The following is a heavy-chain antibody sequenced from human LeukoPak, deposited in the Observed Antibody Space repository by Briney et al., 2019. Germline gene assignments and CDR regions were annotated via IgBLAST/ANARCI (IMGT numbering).Heavy chain of an antibody. CDR2: IYYSGST. V-gene: IGHV4-39*07. Sequence: SETLSLTCTVSGGSISSSSYYWGWIRQPPGKGLEWIGSIYYSGSTYYNPSLKSRVTISVDTSKNQFSLKLSSVTAADTAVYYCARGIRGYSYKNWFDPWGQGTLVTVSA. J-gene: IGHJ5*02. D-gene: IGHD5-18*01. CDR1: GGSISSSSYY. CDR3: ARGIRGYSYKNWFDP.